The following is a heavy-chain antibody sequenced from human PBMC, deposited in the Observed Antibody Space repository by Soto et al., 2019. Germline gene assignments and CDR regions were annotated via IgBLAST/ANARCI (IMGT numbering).Heavy chain of an antibody. CDR1: GFSLTTTRVG. J-gene: IGHJ4*02. Sequence: QIALQASGPTVVKPTQTLTLTCTFSGFSLTTTRVGVGWIRHAPGKALEWLAMVYWNDERRYSPSLKSRLTLTQDTSKNQVVLTMTYMDPVDTATYFCAHYDSSGYFSHFDSWGQGTLVTVSS. V-gene: IGHV2-5*01. CDR3: AHYDSSGYFSHFDS. D-gene: IGHD3-22*01. CDR2: VYWNDER.